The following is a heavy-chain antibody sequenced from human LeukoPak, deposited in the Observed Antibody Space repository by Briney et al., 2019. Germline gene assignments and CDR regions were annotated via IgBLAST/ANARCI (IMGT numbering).Heavy chain of an antibody. CDR2: IYHSGST. V-gene: IGHV4-4*02. D-gene: IGHD3-22*01. Sequence: PSGTLSLTCAVSGGSISSSNWWSWVRQTPGKGLEWIGEIYHSGSTNYNPSLKSRVTISVDKSKNQFSLKLNSVIAADTAVYYCARLGDSSGYYAFDYWGQGTLVPVSS. J-gene: IGHJ4*02. CDR3: ARLGDSSGYYAFDY. CDR1: GGSISSSNW.